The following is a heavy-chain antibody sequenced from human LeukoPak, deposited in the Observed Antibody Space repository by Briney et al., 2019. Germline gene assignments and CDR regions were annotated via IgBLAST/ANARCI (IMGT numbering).Heavy chain of an antibody. CDR1: GGSISSYW. V-gene: IGHV4-59*01. CDR2: IFYSGST. D-gene: IGHD3-3*01. J-gene: IGHJ4*02. Sequence: SETLSLTCTVSGGSISSYWWSWIRQPPGKGLEYIGYIFYSGSTNYNPSLKSRVTISVDTSKIHFSLRLSSVTAADTAVYYCARVYRDDFWSGYSTHFDYWGQGTLVTVSS. CDR3: ARVYRDDFWSGYSTHFDY.